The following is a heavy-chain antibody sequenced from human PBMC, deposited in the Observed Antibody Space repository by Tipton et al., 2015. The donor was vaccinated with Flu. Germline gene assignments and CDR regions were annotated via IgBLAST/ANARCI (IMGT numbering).Heavy chain of an antibody. CDR3: TRAPGYSSAWYSDY. CDR1: GFTFSSHA. J-gene: IGHJ4*02. CDR2: LSGSGGST. D-gene: IGHD6-19*01. V-gene: IGHV3-23*01. Sequence: GSLRLSCAASGFTFSSHAMSWVRQAPGKGLEWVSALSGSGGSTYYADSVKGRFAISRDNSKNTLYLQLNSPRAEDSARYYCTRAPGYSSAWYSDYWGQGTLVTVSS.